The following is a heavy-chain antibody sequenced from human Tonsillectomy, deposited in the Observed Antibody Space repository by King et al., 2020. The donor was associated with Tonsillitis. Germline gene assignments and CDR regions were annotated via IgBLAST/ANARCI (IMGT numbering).Heavy chain of an antibody. Sequence: QLVQSGAEVKKPGASVKVSCKASGYTFISYGISWVRQAPGQGLEWMGWISPYNGNTNYAQKLQGRVTMTTDTSTSTAYMELRNLRSDDTAVYYCTRDLESEVALPYYLDHWGQGTLVAVPS. CDR1: GYTFISYG. CDR2: ISPYNGNT. V-gene: IGHV1-18*04. J-gene: IGHJ4*02. CDR3: TRDLESEVALPYYLDH. D-gene: IGHD1-14*01.